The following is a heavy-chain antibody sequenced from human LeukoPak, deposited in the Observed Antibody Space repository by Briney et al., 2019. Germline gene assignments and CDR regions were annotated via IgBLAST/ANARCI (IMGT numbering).Heavy chain of an antibody. CDR1: GGSFSGYY. CDR2: INHSGST. Sequence: SETLSLTCAVYGGSFSGYYWSWIRQPPGKGLEWIGEINHSGSTNYNPSLKSRVTISVDTSKNQFSLKLSSVTAADTAVYYCAREGAGRGRSFDYWGQGTLVTVSS. J-gene: IGHJ4*02. CDR3: AREGAGRGRSFDY. D-gene: IGHD3-10*01. V-gene: IGHV4-34*01.